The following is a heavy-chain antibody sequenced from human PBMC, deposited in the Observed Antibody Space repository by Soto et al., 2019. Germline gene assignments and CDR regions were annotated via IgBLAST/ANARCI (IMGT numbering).Heavy chain of an antibody. J-gene: IGHJ6*02. D-gene: IGHD2-15*01. Sequence: QVQLVESGGGVVQPGRSLRLSCAPSGFAFTTFAMHWVRQAPVKGLEWVAVISYDGSMKSYADSVKGRFTISRDNSKNRLSLQMNRLRPEDTAVYYCATGSIGFGSSTRFLYGVNVWGQGTTATVPS. V-gene: IGHV3-30*03. CDR1: GFAFTTFA. CDR3: ATGSIGFGSSTRFLYGVNV. CDR2: ISYDGSMK.